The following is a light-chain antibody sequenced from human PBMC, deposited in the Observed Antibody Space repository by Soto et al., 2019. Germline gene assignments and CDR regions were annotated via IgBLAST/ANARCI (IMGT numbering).Light chain of an antibody. CDR2: RNN. Sequence: QSALTQPPSASGTPGQRVTIPCSGSSSNLGSNYVYWYQQLPGTAPKLLIYRNNQRPSGVPDRFSGSKSGTSASLAISGLRSEDEADYYCAAWDDSLSGLFGGGTKLTVL. CDR1: SSNLGSNY. CDR3: AAWDDSLSGL. J-gene: IGLJ2*01. V-gene: IGLV1-47*01.